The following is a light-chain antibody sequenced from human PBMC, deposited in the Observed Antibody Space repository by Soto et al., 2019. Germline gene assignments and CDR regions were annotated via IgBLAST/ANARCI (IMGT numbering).Light chain of an antibody. CDR1: VNDVGGYNY. CDR3: SSFSSTNSLI. CDR2: DVS. Sequence: QLVLTQSASVSGSPGQSIAISCTGTVNDVGGYNYVSWYQHHPGKAPKLLIYDVSHRPSGVSNRFSGSKSGNTASLTISGLQADDEGDYYCSSFSSTNSLIFGGGTKLTVL. J-gene: IGLJ2*01. V-gene: IGLV2-14*03.